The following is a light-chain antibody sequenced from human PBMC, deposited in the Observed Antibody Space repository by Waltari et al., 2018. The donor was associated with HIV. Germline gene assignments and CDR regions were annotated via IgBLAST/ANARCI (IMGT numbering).Light chain of an antibody. Sequence: QSALTQPASVSGSPGQSITLSCPGTSDDIVLYHFVSWYQKHPDKAPQLIIYGNTNRPSGVSYRFSGSKSDNTASLTISGLQAEDEADYYCTSFATSDTLLFGGGTKLTVL. V-gene: IGLV2-14*03. CDR3: TSFATSDTLL. CDR2: GNT. J-gene: IGLJ2*01. CDR1: SDDIVLYHF.